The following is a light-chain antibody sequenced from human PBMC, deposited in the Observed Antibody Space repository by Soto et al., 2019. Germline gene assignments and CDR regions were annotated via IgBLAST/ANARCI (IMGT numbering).Light chain of an antibody. CDR3: QQYNNWLT. CDR2: GAS. J-gene: IGKJ4*01. CDR1: QTISSN. Sequence: VVMTQSPATLSVSPGETATLSCRASQTISSNLAWYQQQPGQAPRLLIFGASTRATGVPARFSGSGSGTEFTLTISSLQSEDSAVYYCQQYNNWLTFGGGTNVEFK. V-gene: IGKV3-15*01.